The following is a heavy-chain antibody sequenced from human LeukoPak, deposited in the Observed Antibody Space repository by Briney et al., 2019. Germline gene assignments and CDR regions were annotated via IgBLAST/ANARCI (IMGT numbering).Heavy chain of an antibody. CDR2: IIPIFGTA. J-gene: IGHJ5*02. CDR1: GGTFSSYA. D-gene: IGHD5-18*01. CDR3: ARVIYSYGYVTRGNNWFDP. Sequence: ASVKVSCKASGGTFSSYAISWVRQAPGQGLEWMGGIIPIFGTANYAQKFQGRVTITADKSTSTAYMELSSLRSEDTAVYYCARVIYSYGYVTRGNNWFDPWGQGTLVTVSS. V-gene: IGHV1-69*06.